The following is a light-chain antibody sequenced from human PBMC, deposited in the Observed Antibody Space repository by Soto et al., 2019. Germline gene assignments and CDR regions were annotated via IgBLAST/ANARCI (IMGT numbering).Light chain of an antibody. Sequence: QSALTQPASVSGSPGQSITISCTGTSSDIGNYNFVSWYQQHPGKAPKLMIHDVSNRPSGVSDRFSGSKSGNTASLTVSGLQDEDEADYYCSSYTSSRTLVFGGGTKLTVL. V-gene: IGLV2-14*03. CDR3: SSYTSSRTLV. J-gene: IGLJ2*01. CDR1: SSDIGNYNF. CDR2: DVS.